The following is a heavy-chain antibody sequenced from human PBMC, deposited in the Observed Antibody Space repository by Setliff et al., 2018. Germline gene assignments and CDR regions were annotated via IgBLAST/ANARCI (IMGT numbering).Heavy chain of an antibody. CDR1: GFTFDDYA. CDR2: ISWDGGST. J-gene: IGHJ6*02. V-gene: IGHV3-43D*04. Sequence: LRLSCAASGFTFDDYAMHWVRQAPGKGLEWVSLISWDGGSTYYADSVKGRFTISRDNSKNSLYLQMNSLRAEDAALYYCAKDISRYYYGMDVWGQGTTVTVSS. CDR3: AKDISRYYYGMDV.